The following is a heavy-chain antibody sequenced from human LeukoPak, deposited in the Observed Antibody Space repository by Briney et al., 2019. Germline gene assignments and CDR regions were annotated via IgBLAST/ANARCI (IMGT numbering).Heavy chain of an antibody. Sequence: PGVSLRLSCAASGFTVSSNYMSWVRQAPGKGLEWVSVIYSGGSTYYADSVKGRFTISRDNSKNTLYLQMNSLRAEDTAVYYCARLYYYDSSGSAFDIWGQGTMVTVSS. D-gene: IGHD3-22*01. CDR3: ARLYYYDSSGSAFDI. CDR2: IYSGGST. V-gene: IGHV3-66*02. CDR1: GFTVSSNY. J-gene: IGHJ3*02.